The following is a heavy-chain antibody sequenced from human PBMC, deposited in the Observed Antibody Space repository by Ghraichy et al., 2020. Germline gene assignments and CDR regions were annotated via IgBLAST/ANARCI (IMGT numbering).Heavy chain of an antibody. D-gene: IGHD5-12*01. CDR3: ASDEYSGYDWGAVSY. CDR2: INHSGST. V-gene: IGHV4-34*01. Sequence: SETLSLTCAVYGGSFSGYYWSWIRQPPGKGLEWIGEINHSGSTNYNPSLKSRVTISVDTSKNQFSLKLSSVTAADTAVYYCASDEYSGYDWGAVSYWGQGTLVTVSS. J-gene: IGHJ4*02. CDR1: GGSFSGYY.